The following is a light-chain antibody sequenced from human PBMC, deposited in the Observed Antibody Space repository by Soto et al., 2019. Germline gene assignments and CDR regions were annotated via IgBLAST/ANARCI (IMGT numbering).Light chain of an antibody. V-gene: IGKV3-11*01. Sequence: DIVLTQSPATLSSSPGERVTFSCRASQSVNSDITWYQQKPGQAPRLLIYDAYTRATGIQARFSGSGSGTDFTLTISRLQPEDSALYFCQQRSNWPLTFGGGTKVEI. CDR3: QQRSNWPLT. CDR1: QSVNSD. CDR2: DAY. J-gene: IGKJ4*01.